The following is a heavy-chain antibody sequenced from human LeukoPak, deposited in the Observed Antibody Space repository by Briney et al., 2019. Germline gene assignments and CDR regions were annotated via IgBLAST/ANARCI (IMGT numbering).Heavy chain of an antibody. CDR1: GYTFSDYG. CDR3: VRDSSGVFDY. J-gene: IGHJ4*01. D-gene: IGHD3-22*01. CDR2: VSAYNGNT. V-gene: IGHV1-18*01. Sequence: ASVKVSCKASGYTFSDYGISWVRQAPGQGLEWMGWVSAYNGNTNYAQKLQGRVTMTTDTSTNTAYMELRSLISDETAVYYCVRDSSGVFDYWGHGTQVTVCS.